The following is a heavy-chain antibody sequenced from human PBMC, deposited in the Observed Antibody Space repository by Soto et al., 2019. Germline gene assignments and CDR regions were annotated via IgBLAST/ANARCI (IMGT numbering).Heavy chain of an antibody. CDR2: MNPNSGDT. J-gene: IGHJ6*03. CDR1: GYRFSDYY. V-gene: IGHV1-2*02. Sequence: ASLKVSCKASGYRFSDYYLHWVRQAPGQGPEWMGWMNPNSGDTKYAQKFKGRVTMTRDTSVRTAFMELNWLKSDDTAVYYCARESGGATATLDYYYFYMDVWGIGTTVTVSS. D-gene: IGHD5-12*01. CDR3: ARESGGATATLDYYYFYMDV.